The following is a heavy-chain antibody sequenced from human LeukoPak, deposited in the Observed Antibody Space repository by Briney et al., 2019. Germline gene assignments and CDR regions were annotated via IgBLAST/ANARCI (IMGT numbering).Heavy chain of an antibody. V-gene: IGHV4-30-4*01. CDR2: IYYSGST. D-gene: IGHD5-12*01. CDR3: ARLGIVATVVDY. J-gene: IGHJ4*02. CDR1: GGSISSGYYY. Sequence: SQTLSLTCTVSGGSISSGYYYWSWIRQPPGKGLEWIGYIYYSGSTYYNPSLKSRVTISVDTSKNQFSLKLSSVTAADTAVYYCARLGIVATVVDYWGQGTLVTVSS.